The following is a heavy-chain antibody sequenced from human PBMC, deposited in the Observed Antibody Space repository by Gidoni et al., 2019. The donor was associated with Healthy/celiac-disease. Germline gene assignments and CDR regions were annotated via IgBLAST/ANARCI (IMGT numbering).Heavy chain of an antibody. CDR1: GFSLSTSGVG. CDR2: IYWNDDK. V-gene: IGHV2-5*01. D-gene: IGHD3-3*01. Sequence: QITLKESGPTLVKPTQTLTLTCPFSGFSLSTSGVGVGWIRQPPGKALEWLALIYWNDDKRYSPSLKSRLTITKDTSKNQVVLTMTNMDPVDTATYYCAHSAYDFWSGYFWFDPWGQGTLVTVSS. J-gene: IGHJ5*02. CDR3: AHSAYDFWSGYFWFDP.